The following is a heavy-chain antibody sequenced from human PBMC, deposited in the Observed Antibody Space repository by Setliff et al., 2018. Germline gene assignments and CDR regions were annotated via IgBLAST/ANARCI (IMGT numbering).Heavy chain of an antibody. D-gene: IGHD6-6*01. CDR3: ALEYSNLSPTVYYYMDV. V-gene: IGHV1-69*06. J-gene: IGHJ6*03. CDR1: GGIFNSFS. Sequence: SVKVSCKASGGIFNSFSITWVRQAPGQGLEWMGRIIPLFETTNYVEKFQGRVTITADKSTSTAYMELSRLTSEDTAVYYCALEYSNLSPTVYYYMDVWGKGTTVTVSS. CDR2: IIPLFETT.